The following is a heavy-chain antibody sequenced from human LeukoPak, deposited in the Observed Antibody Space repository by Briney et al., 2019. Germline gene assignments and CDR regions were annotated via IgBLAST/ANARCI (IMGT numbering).Heavy chain of an antibody. D-gene: IGHD3-3*01. J-gene: IGHJ5*02. CDR2: TNPNSGGT. CDR1: GYTFTGYY. CDR3: AREGITIFGVVAPNWFDP. V-gene: IGHV1-2*02. Sequence: ASVKVSCKASGYTFTGYYMHWVRQAPGQGLEWMGWTNPNSGGTNYAQKFQGRVTMTRDTSISTAYMELSRLRSDDTAVYYCAREGITIFGVVAPNWFDPWGQGTLVTVSS.